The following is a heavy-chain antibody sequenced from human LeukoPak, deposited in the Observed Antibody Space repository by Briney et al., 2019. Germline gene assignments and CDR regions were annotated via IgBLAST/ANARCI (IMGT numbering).Heavy chain of an antibody. J-gene: IGHJ3*02. CDR3: ARLGGYYDANAFDI. CDR1: GGAFSTYT. Sequence: GASVKVSCKASGGAFSTYTIIWVRQAPGQGLVWMGGIIPIFGTADYAQRFQDRVTITADKSTSTAYMELGSLRSEDTAVYYCARLGGYYDANAFDIWGQGTMVTVSS. D-gene: IGHD3-22*01. V-gene: IGHV1-69*06. CDR2: IIPIFGTA.